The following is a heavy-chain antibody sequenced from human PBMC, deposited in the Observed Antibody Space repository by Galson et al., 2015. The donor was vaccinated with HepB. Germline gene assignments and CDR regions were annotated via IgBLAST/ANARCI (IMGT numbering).Heavy chain of an antibody. V-gene: IGHV3-21*01. CDR2: ISSSSSYI. CDR3: ARADIVVVPAATYYYYYGMDV. Sequence: SLRLSCAASGFTFSSYSMNWVRQAPGKGLEWVSSISSSSSYIYYADSVKGRFTISRDNAKNSLYLQMNSLRAEDTAVYYCARADIVVVPAATYYYYYGMDVWGQGTTVTVSS. D-gene: IGHD2-2*01. J-gene: IGHJ6*02. CDR1: GFTFSSYS.